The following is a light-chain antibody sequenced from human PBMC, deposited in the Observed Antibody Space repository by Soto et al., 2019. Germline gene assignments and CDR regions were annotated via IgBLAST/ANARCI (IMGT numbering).Light chain of an antibody. CDR2: GAS. CDR1: QSLSRN. V-gene: IGKV3-15*01. J-gene: IGKJ3*01. Sequence: EILMTQSPATLSVSPGERATLSCRASQSLSRNLAWYQQKPGQAPRLLIYGASTRASGIPATFSGSGSGTEITLTITILQSEDFALYSCQHYNDCPPAFTFGPGTKVDL. CDR3: QHYNDCPPAFT.